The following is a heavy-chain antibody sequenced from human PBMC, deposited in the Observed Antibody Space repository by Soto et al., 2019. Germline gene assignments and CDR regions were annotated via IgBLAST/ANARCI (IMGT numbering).Heavy chain of an antibody. CDR2: IWYDGSNK. Sequence: GGSLRLSCAASGFTFSSYGMHWVRQAPGKGLERVAVIWYDGSNKYYADSVKGRFTISRDNSKNTLYLQMNSLRAEDTAVYYCARDSRVYYDSSGYSIDYWGQGTLVTVTS. CDR3: ARDSRVYYDSSGYSIDY. D-gene: IGHD3-22*01. CDR1: GFTFSSYG. V-gene: IGHV3-33*01. J-gene: IGHJ4*02.